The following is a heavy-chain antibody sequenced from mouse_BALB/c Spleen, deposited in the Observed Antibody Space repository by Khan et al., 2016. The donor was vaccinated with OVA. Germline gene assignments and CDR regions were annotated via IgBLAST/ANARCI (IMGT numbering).Heavy chain of an antibody. Sequence: QVQLKQSGAELVKPGASVKLSCKASGYTFTSYFMYWVKQRPGQGLEWIGEINPSNGGPNFNEKFKSKAKLTVDKSSSTAYMQLSSLTSEDSAVYYCTRGGRSSVAYWGQGTLVTVSA. D-gene: IGHD1-1*01. CDR1: GYTFTSYF. CDR3: TRGGRSSVAY. J-gene: IGHJ3*01. CDR2: INPSNGGP. V-gene: IGHV1S81*02.